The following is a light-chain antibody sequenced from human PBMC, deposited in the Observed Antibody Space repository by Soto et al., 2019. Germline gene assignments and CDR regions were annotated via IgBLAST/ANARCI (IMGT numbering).Light chain of an antibody. CDR1: SGSVSTSYY. Sequence: QAVVTQEPSFSVSPGRTVTLTCGLSSGSVSTSYYPSWYQQNPGQAPRPLIYSTNTRSSGVPDRFSGSIPGNKAALTITGAQAEDESDYYCVLYMGSGVWVFGGGTKLTVL. CDR3: VLYMGSGVWV. CDR2: STN. V-gene: IGLV8-61*01. J-gene: IGLJ3*02.